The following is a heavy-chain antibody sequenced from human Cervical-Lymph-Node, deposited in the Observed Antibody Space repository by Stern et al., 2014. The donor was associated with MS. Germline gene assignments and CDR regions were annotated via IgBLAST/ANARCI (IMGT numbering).Heavy chain of an antibody. V-gene: IGHV1-69*09. CDR2: IIPLLGIP. Sequence: VQLVESGAEVRNPGSSVKVSCKPSGGTFSSFTVSWVRQAPGQGLEWMGRIIPLLGIPSYAQKFQGRVTITADKSTSTAYMELSSLRSEDTAVYYCARDVPLRGNYYGSWFDPWGQGTLVTVSS. D-gene: IGHD1-26*01. CDR3: ARDVPLRGNYYGSWFDP. CDR1: GGTFSSFT. J-gene: IGHJ5*02.